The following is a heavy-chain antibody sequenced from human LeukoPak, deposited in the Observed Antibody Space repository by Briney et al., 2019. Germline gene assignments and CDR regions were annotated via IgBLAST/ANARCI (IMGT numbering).Heavy chain of an antibody. CDR2: ISSSSSTI. D-gene: IGHD2/OR15-2a*01. Sequence: GGSLRLSCAASGFTFSSYSMNWVRQAPGKGLEWVSYISSSSSTIYYADSVKGRFTFSRDNAKNSLYLQMNSLRAEDTAVYYCARPLHSMVNNWFDPWSQGTLVTVSS. CDR3: ARPLHSMVNNWFDP. CDR1: GFTFSSYS. J-gene: IGHJ5*02. V-gene: IGHV3-48*04.